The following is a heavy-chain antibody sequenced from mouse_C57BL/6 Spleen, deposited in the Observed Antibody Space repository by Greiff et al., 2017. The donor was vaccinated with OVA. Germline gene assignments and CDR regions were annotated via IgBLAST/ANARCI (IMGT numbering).Heavy chain of an antibody. CDR3: AKGAYYSNYDYFDD. Sequence: VQLQQSGPGLVQPSQSLSITCTVSGFSLTSYGVHWVRQPPGKGLEWLGVIWSGGSTDYNAAFISRLSISKDNSKSQVFFKMNSLQADDTAIYYCAKGAYYSNYDYFDDWGQGTTLTVSS. V-gene: IGHV2-4*01. J-gene: IGHJ2*01. CDR2: IWSGGST. CDR1: GFSLTSYG. D-gene: IGHD2-5*01.